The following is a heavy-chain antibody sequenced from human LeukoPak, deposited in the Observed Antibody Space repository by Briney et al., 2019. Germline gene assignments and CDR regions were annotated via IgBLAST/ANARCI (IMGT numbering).Heavy chain of an antibody. CDR3: ATHRFLEWLLGGSCFDY. V-gene: IGHV1-2*02. CDR2: INPNSGGT. CDR1: GYSFTDNY. D-gene: IGHD3-3*01. J-gene: IGHJ4*02. Sequence: ASVKVSCKASGYSFTDNYIHWVRQAPGQGLEWMGWINPNSGGTNYAQKFQGRVTMTRDTSISTAYMELSRLRSDDTAVYYCATHRFLEWLLGGSCFDYWGQGTLVTVSS.